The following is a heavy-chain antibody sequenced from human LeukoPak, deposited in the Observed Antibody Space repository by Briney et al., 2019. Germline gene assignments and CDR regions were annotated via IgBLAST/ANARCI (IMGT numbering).Heavy chain of an antibody. CDR2: ISAYNDNT. Sequence: ASVTVSCKGSGYTFTGYGISWVRQAPGQGLEWMGWISAYNDNTNSAQKLQGRVTMTTATSTSTAYMELRSLRSDYTAVYYCASFYDSSPRTLSDWGQGTLVTVSS. D-gene: IGHD3-22*01. CDR3: ASFYDSSPRTLSD. J-gene: IGHJ4*02. V-gene: IGHV1-18*01. CDR1: GYTFTGYG.